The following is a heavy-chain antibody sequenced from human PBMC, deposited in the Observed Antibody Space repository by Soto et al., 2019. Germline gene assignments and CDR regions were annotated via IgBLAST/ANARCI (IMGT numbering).Heavy chain of an antibody. CDR2: INPNGGVT. Sequence: QVQLVQSGAEVKKPGASVTVSCRSSGDTFNDYYIHWVRQAPGQGLEWMGWINPNGGVTKYAQKFQGWVSMTRETSIRTVYMQLNRLRSDDTAVYYCARESGGATATLDYYYFYMDVWGTGTTVTVSS. J-gene: IGHJ6*03. V-gene: IGHV1-2*04. D-gene: IGHD5-12*01. CDR3: ARESGGATATLDYYYFYMDV. CDR1: GDTFNDYY.